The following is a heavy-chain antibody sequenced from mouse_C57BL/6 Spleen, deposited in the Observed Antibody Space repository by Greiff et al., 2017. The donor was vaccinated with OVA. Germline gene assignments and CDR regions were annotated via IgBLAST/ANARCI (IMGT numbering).Heavy chain of an antibody. CDR3: ARSAITAGDY. V-gene: IGHV1-64*01. CDR1: GYTFTSYW. Sequence: VQLQQSGAELVKPGASVKLSCTASGYTFTSYWMHWVKQRPGQGLEWIGMIHPNSGSTNYNEKFKGKATLTVDKSSSTAYMQLSSLTSEDSAVYYGARSAITAGDYWGQGTTLTVSS. D-gene: IGHD1-1*01. J-gene: IGHJ2*01. CDR2: IHPNSGST.